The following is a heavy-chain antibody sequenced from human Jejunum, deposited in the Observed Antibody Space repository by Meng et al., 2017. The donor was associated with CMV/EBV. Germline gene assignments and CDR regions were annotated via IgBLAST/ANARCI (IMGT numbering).Heavy chain of an antibody. D-gene: IGHD4-11*01. CDR1: GYSISSGYY. CDR2: IYSTGST. CDR3: ARTATVYHYYGLDV. Sequence: GYSISSGYYGGRIRQTPGRGLELIRYIYSTGSTSYNPSLKSRVAMSVDTSKNQFSLKLTSVTTADTAVYYCARTATVYHYYGLDVWGQGTTVTVSS. J-gene: IGHJ6*02. V-gene: IGHV4-61*01.